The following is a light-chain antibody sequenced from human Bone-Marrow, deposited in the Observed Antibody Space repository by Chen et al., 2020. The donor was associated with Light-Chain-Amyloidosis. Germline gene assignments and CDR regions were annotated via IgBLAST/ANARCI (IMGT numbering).Light chain of an antibody. J-gene: IGLJ3*02. Sequence: SYVLTQPSSVSVAPGQTATIAWGGNNIGPTSVHWYQQTPGQAPLLVVYDDSDRPSGIPERLSGSNAGDTASLTSSSLEAGDEAGGYYQVGDRRSGGPVFGGGSKLSVL. CDR1: NIGPTS. V-gene: IGLV3-21*02. CDR2: DDS. CDR3: QVGDRRSGGPV.